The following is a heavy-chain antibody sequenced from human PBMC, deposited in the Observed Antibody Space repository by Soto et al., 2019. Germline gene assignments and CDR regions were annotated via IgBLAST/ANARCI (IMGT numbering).Heavy chain of an antibody. Sequence: QVQLVQSGAEVKKPGSSVKVSCKASGGTFSSYTISWVRQAPGQGLEWMGRIIPILGIANYAQKFQGRVTITADKPPGTAYIELGRPRSEDTAVYYCAREEYYYGSGAFFDYWGQGTLVTVSS. CDR1: GGTFSSYT. CDR2: IIPILGIA. D-gene: IGHD3-10*01. CDR3: AREEYYYGSGAFFDY. V-gene: IGHV1-69*08. J-gene: IGHJ4*02.